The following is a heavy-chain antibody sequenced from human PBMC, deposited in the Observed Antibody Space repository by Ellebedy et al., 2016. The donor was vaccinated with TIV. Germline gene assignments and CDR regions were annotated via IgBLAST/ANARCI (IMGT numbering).Heavy chain of an antibody. CDR3: TSSRTTEDYYYYYGMDV. CDR2: IRSKANSYAT. Sequence: GESLKISCAAYGFTFSGSAMHWVRQASGKGLEWVGRIRSKANSYATAYAASVKGRFTISRDDSKNTAYLQMNSLKTEDTAVYYCTSSRTTEDYYYYYGMDVWGQGTTVTVSS. V-gene: IGHV3-73*01. D-gene: IGHD1-1*01. J-gene: IGHJ6*02. CDR1: GFTFSGSA.